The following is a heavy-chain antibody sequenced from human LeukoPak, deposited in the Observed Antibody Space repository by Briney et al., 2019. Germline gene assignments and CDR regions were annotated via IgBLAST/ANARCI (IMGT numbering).Heavy chain of an antibody. Sequence: TSQTLSLTCTVSGGSISSGGYYWSWIRQHPGKGLEWIGHIYYSGSTYYNPSLKSRVTISVDTSKNQFSLKLSSVTAADTAVYYCARDRITNDILTGYYIDYYYYGMDVWGQGTTVTVSS. CDR3: ARDRITNDILTGYYIDYYYYGMDV. J-gene: IGHJ6*02. D-gene: IGHD3-9*01. CDR1: GGSISSGGYY. V-gene: IGHV4-31*03. CDR2: IYYSGST.